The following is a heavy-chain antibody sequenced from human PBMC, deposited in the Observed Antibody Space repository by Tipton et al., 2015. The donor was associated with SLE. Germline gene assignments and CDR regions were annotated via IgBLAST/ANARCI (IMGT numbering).Heavy chain of an antibody. CDR3: ARAGVGGRDQIEY. CDR2: IFHRGST. Sequence: TLSLTCTVSGGSVTDPTYFWGRVRQPPGRGLEWIASIFHRGSTFYNPSLEGRVTISVDTSKNQFSLQLNSLTAADTAVYFCARAGVGGRDQIEYWGQGTLVTVSS. V-gene: IGHV4-39*07. J-gene: IGHJ4*02. CDR1: GGSVTDPTYF. D-gene: IGHD1-26*01.